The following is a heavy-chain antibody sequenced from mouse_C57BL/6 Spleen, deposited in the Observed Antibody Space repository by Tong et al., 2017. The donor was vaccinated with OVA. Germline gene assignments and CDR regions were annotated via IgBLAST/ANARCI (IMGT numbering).Heavy chain of an antibody. Sequence: VQLQESGPELVKPGASVKISCKASGYAFSSSWMNWVKQRPGKGLEWIGRIYPGDGDTNYNGKFKGKATLTADKSSSTAYMQLSSLTSEDSAVYFCARGGYDYDPWFAYWGQGTLVTVSA. CDR2: IYPGDGDT. D-gene: IGHD2-4*01. J-gene: IGHJ3*01. CDR1: GYAFSSSW. V-gene: IGHV1-82*01. CDR3: ARGGYDYDPWFAY.